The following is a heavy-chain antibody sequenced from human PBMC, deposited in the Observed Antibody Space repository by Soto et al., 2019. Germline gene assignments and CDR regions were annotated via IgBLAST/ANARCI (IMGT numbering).Heavy chain of an antibody. CDR1: GFTFSSYW. V-gene: IGHV3-74*01. Sequence: GGSLRLSCAASGFTFSSYWMQWVRQAPGKGLVCVSRINSDGSDTSYADSVKGRFTISRDNAKNTLSLQMNSLTAEDTAVYYCVRGRVYTGYDWFDSWGQGILVTVSS. D-gene: IGHD5-12*01. J-gene: IGHJ5*01. CDR2: INSDGSDT. CDR3: VRGRVYTGYDWFDS.